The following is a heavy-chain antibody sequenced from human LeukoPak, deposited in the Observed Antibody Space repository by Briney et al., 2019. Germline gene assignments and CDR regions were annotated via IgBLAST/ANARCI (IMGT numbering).Heavy chain of an antibody. Sequence: GGSLRLSCEASGFTFNNYWMSWFRQAPGKGLEWVANIKQDESEKNYVDSVKGRFTISRDNVKNSLYLQMNSLRAEDTAVYSCARVNDYDSGSLYRPIDYWGQGTLVTVSS. V-gene: IGHV3-7*01. CDR1: GFTFNNYW. CDR3: ARVNDYDSGSLYRPIDY. D-gene: IGHD3-10*01. CDR2: IKQDESEK. J-gene: IGHJ4*02.